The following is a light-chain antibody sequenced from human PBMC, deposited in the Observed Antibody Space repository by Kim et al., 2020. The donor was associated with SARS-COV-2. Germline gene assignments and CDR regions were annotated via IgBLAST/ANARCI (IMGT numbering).Light chain of an antibody. CDR2: GAS. J-gene: IGKJ1*01. CDR3: QQYGNSPHT. V-gene: IGKV3-20*01. Sequence: SPGERATLPCSASQSVSSRYLAGYQKKPGQAPRLLIYGASSRATGVPDRFSGSGSGTDFTLTITRLEPEDFAVYYCQQYGNSPHTFGQGTKVDIK. CDR1: QSVSSRY.